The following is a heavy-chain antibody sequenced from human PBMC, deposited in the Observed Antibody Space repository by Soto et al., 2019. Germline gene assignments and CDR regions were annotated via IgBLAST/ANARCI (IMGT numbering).Heavy chain of an antibody. CDR1: GFTFSNYG. V-gene: IGHV3-48*02. CDR3: ARDRVYSFERRGYYPPPHYLDY. D-gene: IGHD3-22*01. Sequence: EVQLVESGGDLVQPGGSLRLSCVASGFTFSNYGMNWVRQAPGKGLEWVSYISSSSSTVYYADSVKGRFTIARDNAKNSPHLQMISLRDEDRAVYYCARDRVYSFERRGYYPPPHYLDYWGQGTLVAVSS. J-gene: IGHJ4*02. CDR2: ISSSSSTV.